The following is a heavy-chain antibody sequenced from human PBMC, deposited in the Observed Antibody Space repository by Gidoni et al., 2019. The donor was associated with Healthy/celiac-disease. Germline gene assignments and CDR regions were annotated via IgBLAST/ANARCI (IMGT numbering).Heavy chain of an antibody. CDR3: AKVGTIAVAVLLDY. J-gene: IGHJ4*02. D-gene: IGHD6-19*01. CDR2: ISGSGGST. Sequence: EVQLLESGGGLVQPGGSLRLSCAASGFTFSSYAMRWVRQAPGKGLEWVSAISGSGGSTYYADSVKGRFTISRDNSKNTLYLQINSLRAEDTAVYYCAKVGTIAVAVLLDYWGQGTLVTVSS. CDR1: GFTFSSYA. V-gene: IGHV3-23*01.